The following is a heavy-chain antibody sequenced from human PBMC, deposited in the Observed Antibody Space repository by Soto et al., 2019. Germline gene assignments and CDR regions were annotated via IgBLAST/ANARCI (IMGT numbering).Heavy chain of an antibody. CDR2: ISGGGGTA. V-gene: IGHV3-23*01. CDR3: AKLDCSSTTCYTGGSWFDP. Sequence: GGSLRLSCVASGFTFSSYAMSWVRQAPGKGLEWVSAISGGGGTAYYADSVKGRFTISRDNSKNTLYLQMTSLRAEDTAVYYCAKLDCSSTTCYTGGSWFDPWGQGTLVTVSS. J-gene: IGHJ5*02. D-gene: IGHD2-2*02. CDR1: GFTFSSYA.